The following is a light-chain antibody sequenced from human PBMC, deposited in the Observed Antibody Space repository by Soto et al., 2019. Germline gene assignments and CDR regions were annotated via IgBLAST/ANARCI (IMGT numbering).Light chain of an antibody. V-gene: IGKV1-5*01. CDR3: HQYNYLHT. Sequence: DIQMTQSPSSLPASLGDRVTISCRASQGISTYLAWYQQKPGKAPTLLISDVSRLESGVPSRFSGSGSGTEFTLTISGLQPDDFATYYCHQYNYLHTFGQGTKLEIK. CDR1: QGISTY. CDR2: DVS. J-gene: IGKJ2*01.